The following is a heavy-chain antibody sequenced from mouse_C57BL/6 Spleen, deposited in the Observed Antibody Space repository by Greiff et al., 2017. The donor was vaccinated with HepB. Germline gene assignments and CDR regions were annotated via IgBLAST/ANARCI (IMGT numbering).Heavy chain of an antibody. CDR2: IDPEDGDT. J-gene: IGHJ3*01. CDR3: TTNYYGSSSFAY. Sequence: EVKLMESGAELVRPGASVKLSCTASGFNIKDYYMHWVKQRPEQGLEWIGRIDPEDGDTEYAPKFQGKATMTADTSSNTAYLQLSSLTSEDTAVYYCTTNYYGSSSFAYWGQGTLVTVSA. D-gene: IGHD1-1*01. CDR1: GFNIKDYY. V-gene: IGHV14-1*01.